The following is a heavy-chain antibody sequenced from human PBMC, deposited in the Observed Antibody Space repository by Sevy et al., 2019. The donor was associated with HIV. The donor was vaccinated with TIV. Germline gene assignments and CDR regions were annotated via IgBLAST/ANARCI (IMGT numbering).Heavy chain of an antibody. J-gene: IGHJ4*02. D-gene: IGHD3-3*01. CDR3: TRWSGGQSIFGY. Sequence: GGSLRLSCTTSGFTFGDYAMNWVRQAPGKGLEWVAFIKSKAQGGTIDQAASVKGRFTISRDDSKRIAYLEMNNLKIEDSAVYYCTRWSGGQSIFGYWGQGSLVTVSS. CDR2: IKSKAQGGTI. V-gene: IGHV3-49*04. CDR1: GFTFGDYA.